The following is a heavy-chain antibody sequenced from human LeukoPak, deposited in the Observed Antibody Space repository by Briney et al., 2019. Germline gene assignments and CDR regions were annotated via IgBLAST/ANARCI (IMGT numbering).Heavy chain of an antibody. CDR3: AKGTGTTFRFRTYSYFYHMDV. J-gene: IGHJ6*03. CDR2: ISGSDDNT. D-gene: IGHD1-7*01. CDR1: GFTFGSYS. Sequence: PGGSLRLSCAASGFTFGSYSMNWVRQAPGKGLEWVSSISGSDDNTYYADSVKGRFTISRDNSKNTLYLQMNSLRAEDTAVYYCAKGTGTTFRFRTYSYFYHMDVWGKGTTVTVSS. V-gene: IGHV3-23*01.